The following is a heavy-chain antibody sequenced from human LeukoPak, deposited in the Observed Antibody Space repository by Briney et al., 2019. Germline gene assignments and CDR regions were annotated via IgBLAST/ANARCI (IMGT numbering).Heavy chain of an antibody. J-gene: IGHJ4*02. CDR1: GYSISSGYY. D-gene: IGHD3-9*01. CDR2: IYHSGST. V-gene: IGHV4-38-2*01. CDR3: ARVGGYDILTGYYPLPFDY. Sequence: PSETLSLTCAVSGYSISSGYYWGWIRQPPGKGLEWIGSIYHSGSTHYNPSLKSRVTISVDTSKNQFSLKLSSVTAADTAVYYCARVGGYDILTGYYPLPFDYWGQGTLVTVSS.